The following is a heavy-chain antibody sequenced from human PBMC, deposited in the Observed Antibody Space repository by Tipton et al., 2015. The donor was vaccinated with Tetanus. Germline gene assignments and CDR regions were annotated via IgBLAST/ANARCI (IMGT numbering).Heavy chain of an antibody. D-gene: IGHD3-10*01. V-gene: IGHV4-61*08. J-gene: IGHJ5*02. CDR1: GGSISSGGYY. Sequence: TLSLTCTVSGGSISSGGYYWSWIRQHPGKGLEWIGYIYYSGSTNYNPSLKSRVTISVDTSKNQFSLKLSSVTAADTAVYYCARGIMVRGVSRFDPRGQGTLVTVSS. CDR2: IYYSGST. CDR3: ARGIMVRGVSRFDP.